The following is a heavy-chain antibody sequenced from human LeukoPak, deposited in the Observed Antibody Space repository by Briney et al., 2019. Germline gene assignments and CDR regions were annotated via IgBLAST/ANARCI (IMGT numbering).Heavy chain of an antibody. CDR3: VKSGDYGSGSYYPGDYFDY. Sequence: TGGSLRLSCSASGFTFSSYGMHWVRQAPGKGLEYVSAISSNGGSTYYADSVKGRFTISRDNSKNTLYLQMSSLGVEDTAVYYCVKSGDYGSGSYYPGDYFDYWGQGTLVTVSS. CDR1: GFTFSSYG. D-gene: IGHD3-10*01. CDR2: ISSNGGST. V-gene: IGHV3-64D*06. J-gene: IGHJ4*02.